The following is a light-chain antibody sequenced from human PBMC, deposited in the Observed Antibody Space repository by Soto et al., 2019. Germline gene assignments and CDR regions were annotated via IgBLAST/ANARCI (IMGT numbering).Light chain of an antibody. J-gene: IGKJ1*01. Sequence: EIFMTQSPATLSVSPWERATLSWRASQSVSSNLAWYQQKPGQAPRLLIYGASNRATGIPDRFSGSGSGTDFTLTISRLEPEDFAVYYCQQYGSSGTFGQGTKVDIK. CDR3: QQYGSSGT. V-gene: IGKV3-20*01. CDR1: QSVSSN. CDR2: GAS.